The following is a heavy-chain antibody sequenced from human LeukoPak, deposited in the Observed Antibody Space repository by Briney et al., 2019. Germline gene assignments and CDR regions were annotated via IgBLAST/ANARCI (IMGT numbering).Heavy chain of an antibody. Sequence: SGGALRLSCAASGFTFSSYAMHWVRQAPGKGLGWGAVISYDGSNKYYADSGKGRFTISRDNSKNTLYLQMNSLRAEDTAVYYCARDPSRGYFDWLLFATYDYWGQGTLVTVSS. D-gene: IGHD3-9*01. CDR3: ARDPSRGYFDWLLFATYDY. V-gene: IGHV3-30*04. CDR1: GFTFSSYA. CDR2: ISYDGSNK. J-gene: IGHJ4*02.